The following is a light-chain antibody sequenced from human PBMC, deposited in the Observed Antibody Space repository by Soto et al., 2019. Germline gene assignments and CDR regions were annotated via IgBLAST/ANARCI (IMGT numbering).Light chain of an antibody. V-gene: IGKV3-20*01. CDR2: GAS. J-gene: IGKJ4*01. Sequence: EIVLTQSPGTLSLSPGERATLSCRASQSVSNNYLAWYQQKPGQAPRLLIYGASSRPNRIPDRFSGSGSGTDFTLTISRLEPEDFAVYYCQQYGSAPALTFGGGTKV. CDR3: QQYGSAPALT. CDR1: QSVSNNY.